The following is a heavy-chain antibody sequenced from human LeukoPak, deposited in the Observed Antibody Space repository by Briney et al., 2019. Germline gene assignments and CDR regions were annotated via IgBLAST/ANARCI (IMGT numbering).Heavy chain of an antibody. Sequence: PGGSLRLSCAASGFTFISYGMHWVRQAPGKGLEWVAFIRYDGSNKYYADSVKGRFTISRDTSKNTLYLQMNSLRAEDTAVYYCAKGSGSYHTWSARQPGPYYYYMDVWGKGTTVTVSS. CDR3: AKGSGSYHTWSARQPGPYYYYMDV. CDR2: IRYDGSNK. V-gene: IGHV3-30*02. J-gene: IGHJ6*03. D-gene: IGHD1-26*01. CDR1: GFTFISYG.